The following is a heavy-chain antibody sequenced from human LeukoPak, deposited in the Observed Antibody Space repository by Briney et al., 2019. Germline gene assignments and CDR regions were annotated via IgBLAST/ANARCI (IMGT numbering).Heavy chain of an antibody. CDR3: ARDLGRTTVTTFYYYMDV. J-gene: IGHJ6*03. V-gene: IGHV1-2*02. Sequence: ASVKVSCKASGYTFTDYYMHWVRQAPGQGLEWMGWINPNSDGINYAQKFQGRVTMTRDTSISTAYMELSRLRYDDTAVYYCARDLGRTTVTTFYYYMDVWGKGTTVTISS. CDR2: INPNSDGI. CDR1: GYTFTDYY. D-gene: IGHD4-17*01.